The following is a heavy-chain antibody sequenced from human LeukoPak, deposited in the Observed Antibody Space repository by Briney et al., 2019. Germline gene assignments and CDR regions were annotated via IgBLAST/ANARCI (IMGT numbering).Heavy chain of an antibody. CDR2: IHYSGST. CDR1: GGSISSSSYY. J-gene: IGHJ4*02. D-gene: IGHD3-3*01. Sequence: SETLSLTCTVSGGSISSSSYYWGWIRQPPGKGLEWIGSIHYSGSTYYNPSLKSRVTISVDTSKNQFSLKLSSVTAADTAVYYCARVGGDFWSGYYIDYWGQGTLVTVSS. V-gene: IGHV4-39*07. CDR3: ARVGGDFWSGYYIDY.